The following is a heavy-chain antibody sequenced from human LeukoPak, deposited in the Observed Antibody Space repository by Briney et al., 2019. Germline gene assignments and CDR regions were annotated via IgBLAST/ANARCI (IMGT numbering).Heavy chain of an antibody. Sequence: SETLSLTCTVSGGSISSYYWSWIRQPPGKGLEWIGYIYYSGSTNYNPSLKSRVTISVDTSKNQFSLKLHSVTAADTAVYYCARGMNFDYWGQGTLVTVSS. J-gene: IGHJ4*02. V-gene: IGHV4-59*08. CDR1: GGSISSYY. CDR3: ARGMNFDY. CDR2: IYYSGST.